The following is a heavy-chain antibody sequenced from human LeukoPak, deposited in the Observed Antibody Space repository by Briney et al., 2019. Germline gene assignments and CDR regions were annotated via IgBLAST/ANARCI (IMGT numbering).Heavy chain of an antibody. Sequence: VGSLRLSCAASGFTFSSHGIHWVRQAPGKGLEWVAFIQYDGSSIYNADSVKGRFTISRDNSKNTVYLQMSSLRAEDTAVYYCAKDMGGLLAKHYLDYWGQGTLITVSS. J-gene: IGHJ4*02. V-gene: IGHV3-30*02. D-gene: IGHD1-26*01. CDR1: GFTFSSHG. CDR3: AKDMGGLLAKHYLDY. CDR2: IQYDGSSI.